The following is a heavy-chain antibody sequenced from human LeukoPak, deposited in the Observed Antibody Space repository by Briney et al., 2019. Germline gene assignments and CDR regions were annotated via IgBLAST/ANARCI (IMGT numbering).Heavy chain of an antibody. CDR1: GGSISSGDYY. D-gene: IGHD6-13*01. Sequence: SETLSLTCTVSGGSISSGDYYWSWIRQPSGKGLEWIGYIYYSGSTYYNPSLKSRVTISVDTSKNQFSLKLSSVTAADTAVYYCARSIAAAANFDYWGQGTLVTVSS. CDR3: ARSIAAAANFDY. J-gene: IGHJ4*02. CDR2: IYYSGST. V-gene: IGHV4-30-4*01.